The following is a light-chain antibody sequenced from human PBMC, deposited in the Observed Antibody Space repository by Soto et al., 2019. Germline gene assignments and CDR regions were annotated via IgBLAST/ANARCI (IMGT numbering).Light chain of an antibody. V-gene: IGLV2-14*01. CDR1: SSDVGGYNY. CDR2: DVN. J-gene: IGLJ2*01. CDR3: SSYTGSSTDAV. Sequence: QSALTQPASVSGSPGQSITISCTGTSSDVGGYNYVSWYQQHPGKAPKLMIYDVNNRPSGVSNRFSGSKSGNTASLTISGLQAEDEADYYCSSYTGSSTDAVFDGGTKLTVL.